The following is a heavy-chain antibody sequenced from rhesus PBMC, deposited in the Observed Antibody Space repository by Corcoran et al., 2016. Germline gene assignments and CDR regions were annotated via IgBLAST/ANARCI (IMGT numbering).Heavy chain of an antibody. V-gene: IGHV4-160*01. CDR3: ARKTTTTVIYFDY. Sequence: QVQLQESGPGLVKPSETLALTCAVSGGSISSNYWSWIRQPPGKGLEWIGYIYGSSWSTYYNPSLKSRVTISTDTSKNQFSLKLSSVTAADTAVYYCARKTTTTVIYFDYWGQGVLVTVSS. CDR2: IYGSSWST. D-gene: IGHD4-35*01. CDR1: GGSISSNY. J-gene: IGHJ4*01.